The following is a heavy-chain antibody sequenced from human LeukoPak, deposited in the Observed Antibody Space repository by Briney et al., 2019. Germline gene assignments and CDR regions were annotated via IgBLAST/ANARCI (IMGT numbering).Heavy chain of an antibody. J-gene: IGHJ4*02. V-gene: IGHV1-18*04. D-gene: IGHD3-9*01. CDR2: ISANSGDT. Sequence: AFAKDLYRAAGYTFINHGVRRVRQTPGKGLEWMGWISANSGDTKFAQKFQGRVTMTTETSTNTAYMELRSLRFDDTAIYYCARDKRYAFDNWGQGTLVSVSS. CDR1: GYTFINHG. CDR3: ARDKRYAFDN.